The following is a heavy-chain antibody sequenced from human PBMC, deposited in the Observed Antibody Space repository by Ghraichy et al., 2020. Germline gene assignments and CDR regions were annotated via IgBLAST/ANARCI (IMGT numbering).Heavy chain of an antibody. CDR3: ARGAVINFGYYYYYYMDV. CDR2: IYYSGNT. D-gene: IGHD3-16*01. CDR1: GGSISSYY. Sequence: SETLSLTCTVSGGSISSYYLSWIRQPPGKGLEWIGYIYYSGNTNYNPSLKSRVTISVDTSKNQFSLKLSSVTAADTAVYYCARGAVINFGYYYYYYMDVWRKGTPVTVS. J-gene: IGHJ6*03. V-gene: IGHV4-59*01.